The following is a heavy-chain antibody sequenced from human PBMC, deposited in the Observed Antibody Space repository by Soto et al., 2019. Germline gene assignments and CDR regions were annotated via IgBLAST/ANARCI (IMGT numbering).Heavy chain of an antibody. Sequence: ASVKVSCKASGYTFNSYGIHWVRQAPGQRLEWMGWINAANCDTKYSPKFQGRVTITRDTSASTAYMELSSLRSEDTAVYYCVRRHVSATGIDWFDPWGQGTLVTVSS. V-gene: IGHV1-3*01. CDR3: VRRHVSATGIDWFDP. CDR2: INAANCDT. D-gene: IGHD6-13*01. CDR1: GYTFNSYG. J-gene: IGHJ5*02.